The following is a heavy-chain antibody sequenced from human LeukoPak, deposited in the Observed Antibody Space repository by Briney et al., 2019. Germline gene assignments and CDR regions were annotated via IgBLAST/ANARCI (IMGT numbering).Heavy chain of an antibody. V-gene: IGHV3-74*01. D-gene: IGHD1-14*01. CDR2: IGPDGTDT. Sequence: GGSLRLSCAASGFIFSTSWMYWVRQAPGKGLVWVSRIGPDGTDTRYADPVKGRFTISRDNSKNTMSVQMDDLRAEDTAVYYCTRYNNDHFDYWGQGTLVTVSS. CDR3: TRYNNDHFDY. J-gene: IGHJ4*02. CDR1: GFIFSTSW.